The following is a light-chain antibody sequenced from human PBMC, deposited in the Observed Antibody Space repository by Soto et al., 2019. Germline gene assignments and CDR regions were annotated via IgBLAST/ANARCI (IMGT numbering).Light chain of an antibody. CDR3: QQYNNWPLT. CDR2: GAS. V-gene: IGKV3-15*01. J-gene: IGKJ5*01. Sequence: ETVMTQSPATLSVSPGERSTLSCWASQSVSSNLAWYQQKPGQAPRLLIYGASSRATGIPVRFSGSGSGTEFTLTISSLQSEDFAVYYCQQYNNWPLTFGQGTRLEIK. CDR1: QSVSSN.